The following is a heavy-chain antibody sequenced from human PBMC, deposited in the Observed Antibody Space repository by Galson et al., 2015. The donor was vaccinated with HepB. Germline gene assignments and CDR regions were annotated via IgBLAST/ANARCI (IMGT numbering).Heavy chain of an antibody. CDR3: AKEGGYSNYALYYYYYYMDV. J-gene: IGHJ6*03. CDR2: ISYDGSNK. D-gene: IGHD4-11*01. CDR1: GFTFSSYG. V-gene: IGHV3-30*18. Sequence: SLRLSCAASGFTFSSYGMHWVRQAPGKGLEWVAVISYDGSNKYYADSVKGRFTISRDNSKNTLYLQMNSLRAEDTAVYYCAKEGGYSNYALYYYYYYMDVWGKGTTVTVSS.